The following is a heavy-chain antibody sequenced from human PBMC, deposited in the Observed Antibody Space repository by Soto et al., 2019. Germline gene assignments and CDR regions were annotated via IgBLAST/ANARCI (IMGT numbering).Heavy chain of an antibody. Sequence: PSETLSLTCTVSGGSISNSYWSWIRQSPEKGLEWIGYIYYSGSTNYNPSLKCRVTISVDTSKNQFSLKLSSVTAADTAVYYFAIDLGANTAMANYYYYGMDVWGQGTTVTVSS. CDR1: GGSISNSY. V-gene: IGHV4-59*01. CDR2: IYYSGST. D-gene: IGHD5-18*01. J-gene: IGHJ6*02. CDR3: AIDLGANTAMANYYYYGMDV.